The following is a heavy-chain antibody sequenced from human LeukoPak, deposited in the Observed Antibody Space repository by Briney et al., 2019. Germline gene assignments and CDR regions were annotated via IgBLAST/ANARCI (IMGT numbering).Heavy chain of an antibody. Sequence: GGSLRLSCAASGFTFSSYAMSWVRQAPGKGLEWVSAISGSCGSTYYADPVKGRFTISRDNSKNTVYLQMNSLRAEDTAVYYCAKDAYDFWSGPLIDYWGQGTLVTVSS. J-gene: IGHJ4*02. D-gene: IGHD3-3*01. CDR2: ISGSCGST. V-gene: IGHV3-23*01. CDR3: AKDAYDFWSGPLIDY. CDR1: GFTFSSYA.